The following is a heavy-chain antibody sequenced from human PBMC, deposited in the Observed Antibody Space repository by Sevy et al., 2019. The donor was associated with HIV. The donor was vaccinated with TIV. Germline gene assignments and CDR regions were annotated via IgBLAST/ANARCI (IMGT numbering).Heavy chain of an antibody. CDR1: GFTFSSYS. CDR2: ISSSSSYI. J-gene: IGHJ3*02. CDR3: AREFYDSSGHDAFDI. Sequence: GGSLRLSCAASGFTFSSYSMNWVRQAPGKGLEWVSSISSSSSYIYYADSVKGRFTISRDNAKNSRYLQMNSLRAEDTAVYYCAREFYDSSGHDAFDIWGQGTMVTVSS. D-gene: IGHD3-22*01. V-gene: IGHV3-21*01.